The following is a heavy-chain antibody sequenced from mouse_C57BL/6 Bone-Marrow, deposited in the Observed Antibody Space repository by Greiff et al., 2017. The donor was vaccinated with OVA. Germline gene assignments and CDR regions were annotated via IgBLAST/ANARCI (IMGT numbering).Heavy chain of an antibody. D-gene: IGHD2-2*01. Sequence: EVQLVESGGGLVKPGGSLKLSCAASGFTFSSYAMSWVRQTPEKRLEWVATISDGGSYTYYPDNVTGRFTISRDNAKNNLYLQMSHLKSEDTAMYYCARYGYDDYYAMDYWGQGTSVTVSS. J-gene: IGHJ4*01. CDR3: ARYGYDDYYAMDY. CDR1: GFTFSSYA. CDR2: ISDGGSYT. V-gene: IGHV5-4*01.